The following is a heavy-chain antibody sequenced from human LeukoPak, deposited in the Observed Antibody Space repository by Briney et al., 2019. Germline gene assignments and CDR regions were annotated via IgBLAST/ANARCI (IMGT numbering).Heavy chain of an antibody. D-gene: IGHD3-22*01. V-gene: IGHV3-30*03. CDR1: GFTFSRYG. CDR3: RSSPNYYDSSGFSDY. J-gene: IGHJ4*02. Sequence: GGSLRLSCAASGFTFSRYGMHWVRQAPGKGLEWVAVISYDGSNKYYADSVKGRFTISRDNSKNTLYLQMNSLRAEDTAVYYCRSSPNYYDSSGFSDYWGQGTLVTVSS. CDR2: ISYDGSNK.